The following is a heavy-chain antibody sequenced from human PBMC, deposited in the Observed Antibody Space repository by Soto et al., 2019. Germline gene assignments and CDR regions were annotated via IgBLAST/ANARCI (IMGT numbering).Heavy chain of an antibody. D-gene: IGHD3-16*02. Sequence: EVQLVQSGGGLAHPGRSLRLSCEASGFIFEDYDMHWVRQSPGKGLQWVSGISWNGDDKDYADSVKGRFTISRDNVKNSLDLLMSGLTVEDTATCYCVKKSCGHSRCYTGWFFDLWGRGTLVTVSS. J-gene: IGHJ2*01. CDR1: GFIFEDYD. CDR2: ISWNGDDK. V-gene: IGHV3-9*01. CDR3: VKKSCGHSRCYTGWFFDL.